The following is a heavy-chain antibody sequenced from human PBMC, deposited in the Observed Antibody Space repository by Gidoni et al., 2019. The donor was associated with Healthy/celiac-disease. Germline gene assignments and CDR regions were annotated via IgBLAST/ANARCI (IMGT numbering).Heavy chain of an antibody. Sequence: EVQLVESGGGLVKPGGSLRLSCAASGFTFSNAWLSWVRQAPGKGLEWVGRIKSKTDGGTTDYAAPVKGRFTISRDDSKNTLYLQMNSLKTEDTAVYYCTTDTTNYGDYVADAFDIWGQGTMVTVSS. J-gene: IGHJ3*02. CDR2: IKSKTDGGTT. D-gene: IGHD4-17*01. V-gene: IGHV3-15*01. CDR3: TTDTTNYGDYVADAFDI. CDR1: GFTFSNAW.